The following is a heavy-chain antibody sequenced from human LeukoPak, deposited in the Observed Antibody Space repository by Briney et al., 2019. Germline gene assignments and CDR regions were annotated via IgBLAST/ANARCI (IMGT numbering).Heavy chain of an antibody. Sequence: GASVKVSCKASGYTFTGYFMYWVRQAPGQGLEWMGWINPNRGGTNYAQKFQGWVTMTRDTSISTAYMELSRLRSDDTAVYYCARQRIADAFDIWGQGTMVTVSS. CDR1: GYTFTGYF. V-gene: IGHV1-2*04. CDR2: INPNRGGT. D-gene: IGHD6-6*01. J-gene: IGHJ3*02. CDR3: ARQRIADAFDI.